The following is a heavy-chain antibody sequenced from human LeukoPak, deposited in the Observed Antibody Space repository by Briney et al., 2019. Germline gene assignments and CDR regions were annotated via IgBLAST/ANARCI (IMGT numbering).Heavy chain of an antibody. Sequence: ASVKVSCKASGYTFTSYYMHWVRQAPGQGLEWMGIINPGGGSTSYAQKFQGRVTMTRDTSTSTVYMELSSLRSEDTAVYYCARDAITFGGVIVPLDVWGQGTTVTVSS. CDR1: GYTFTSYY. D-gene: IGHD3-16*02. CDR3: ARDAITFGGVIVPLDV. J-gene: IGHJ6*02. CDR2: INPGGGST. V-gene: IGHV1-46*01.